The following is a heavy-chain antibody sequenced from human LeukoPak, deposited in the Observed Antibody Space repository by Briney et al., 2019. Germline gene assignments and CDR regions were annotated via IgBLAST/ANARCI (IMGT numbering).Heavy chain of an antibody. D-gene: IGHD3-10*01. J-gene: IGHJ3*02. Sequence: PGGSLRLSCAASGFTFSTYFMHWVRQAPGKGLEWVAVIASDGSHTFYGESVKGRFTISRDNSKNTLYLQMNSLRAEDTAVYFCARERQDTIVHSGAFDIWGQGTIVTVSS. CDR1: GFTFSTYF. CDR2: IASDGSHT. V-gene: IGHV3-30-3*01. CDR3: ARERQDTIVHSGAFDI.